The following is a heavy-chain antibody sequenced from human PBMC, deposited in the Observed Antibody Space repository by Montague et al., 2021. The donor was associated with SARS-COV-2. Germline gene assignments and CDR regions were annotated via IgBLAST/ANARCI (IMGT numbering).Heavy chain of an antibody. D-gene: IGHD3-10*01. Sequence: CAISGDSVAEHRRGSEGVHECTPVTNECRRRTYSRNKWYNDYAVSVKSRITINPDTSKNQFSLQLNSVTPEDTAVYYCARQFGITWYALDVWGQGTTVTVSS. CDR1: GDSVAEHRRG. CDR2: TYSRNKWYN. J-gene: IGHJ6*02. V-gene: IGHV6-1*01. CDR3: ARQFGITWYALDV.